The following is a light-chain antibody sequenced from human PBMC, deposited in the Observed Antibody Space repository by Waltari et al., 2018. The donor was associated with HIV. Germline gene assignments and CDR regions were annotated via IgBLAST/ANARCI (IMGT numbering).Light chain of an antibody. CDR2: EVS. CDR1: SSDVGGYNY. Sequence: QSALTQPASVSGSPGQSITISCTGTSSDVGGYNYVSWYQQHPGKAPKLKIYEVSNRPPGFANRCSGSNAGNPASLTISGLQAEDESDYYCSSYTSSSTLVFGGGTELTVL. J-gene: IGLJ2*01. CDR3: SSYTSSSTLV. V-gene: IGLV2-14*01.